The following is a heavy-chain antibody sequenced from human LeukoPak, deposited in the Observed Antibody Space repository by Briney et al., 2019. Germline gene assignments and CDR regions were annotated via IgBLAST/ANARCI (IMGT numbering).Heavy chain of an antibody. Sequence: PSETLSLTCTVSNGSISSSSYYWGWIRQPPGKGLEWIGSIYYSGTTYYNPSLESRVTISLDTSKNQFSLKLSSVTAADTAVYYCARDKGGLGRGYYYMDVWGKGTTVTVSS. V-gene: IGHV4-39*07. CDR3: ARDKGGLGRGYYYMDV. CDR1: NGSISSSSYY. D-gene: IGHD3/OR15-3a*01. CDR2: IYYSGTT. J-gene: IGHJ6*03.